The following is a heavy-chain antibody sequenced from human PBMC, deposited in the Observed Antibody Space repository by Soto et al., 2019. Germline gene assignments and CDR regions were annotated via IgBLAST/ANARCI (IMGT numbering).Heavy chain of an antibody. J-gene: IGHJ3*02. V-gene: IGHV1-18*01. D-gene: IGHD3-22*01. CDR1: GYTFTSYG. CDR3: ATITMTQDTFDI. CDR2: ISAYNGKT. Sequence: QVQLEQSGAEVKKPGASVKVSCKASGYTFTSYGISWLRQAPGPGPEWMGWISAYNGKTNYAQKLQVRVTMTTDTAASTDYMELRSLRSDDKAVYYCATITMTQDTFDIWGQGTMVTVYS.